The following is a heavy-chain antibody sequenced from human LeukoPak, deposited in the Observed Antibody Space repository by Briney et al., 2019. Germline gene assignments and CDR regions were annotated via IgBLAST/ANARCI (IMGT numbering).Heavy chain of an antibody. CDR3: ARVGTQWLAHYYYYGMDV. D-gene: IGHD6-19*01. J-gene: IGHJ6*02. CDR2: MNPNSGNT. Sequence: ASVKASCKASGYTFTSYDINWVRQATGQGLEWMGWMNPNSGNTGYAQKFQGRVTMTRNTSISTAYIELSSLRSEDTAVYYCARVGTQWLAHYYYYGMDVWGQGTTVTVSS. V-gene: IGHV1-8*01. CDR1: GYTFTSYD.